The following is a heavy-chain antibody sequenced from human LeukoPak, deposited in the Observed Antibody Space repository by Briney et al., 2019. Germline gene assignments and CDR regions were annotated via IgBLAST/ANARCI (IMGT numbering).Heavy chain of an antibody. J-gene: IGHJ4*02. CDR1: GFTVSSNY. D-gene: IGHD5-24*01. V-gene: IGHV3-53*01. CDR2: IYSGGTT. Sequence: GGSLRLSCAASGFTVSSNYMHWVRQAPGRGLEWVSIIYSGGTTYHADSVKGRFTISRDNSKNTVYLQVNSLRAEDTALYYCARGEMATVVDYWGQGTLVTVSS. CDR3: ARGEMATVVDY.